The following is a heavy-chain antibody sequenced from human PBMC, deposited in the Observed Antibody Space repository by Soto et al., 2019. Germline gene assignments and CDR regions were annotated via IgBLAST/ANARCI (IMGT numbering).Heavy chain of an antibody. CDR2: IYYRGST. Sequence: SETLSLTCTVSGGSISSYYWSWIRQPPGKGLEGIGYIYYRGSTNYNPSLKNRVTISVDTSKNQFSLKLSSVTAADTAVYYCARSTAGTYYYYYYGMDVWGQGTTVTVS. V-gene: IGHV4-59*01. CDR3: ARSTAGTYYYYYYGMDV. CDR1: GGSISSYY. D-gene: IGHD6-13*01. J-gene: IGHJ6*02.